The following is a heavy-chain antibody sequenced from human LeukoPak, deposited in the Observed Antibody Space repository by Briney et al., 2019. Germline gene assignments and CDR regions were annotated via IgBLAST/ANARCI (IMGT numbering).Heavy chain of an antibody. CDR2: INPNSGGT. Sequence: ASVKVSCKASGYTFTGYYMHWLRQAPGQGLEWMGWINPNSGGTNYAQKFQGRVTMTRDTSISTAYMELSRLRSDDTAVYYCARVFLGYCSSTSCYSFDYWGQGTLVTVSS. CDR3: ARVFLGYCSSTSCYSFDY. D-gene: IGHD2-2*01. J-gene: IGHJ4*02. V-gene: IGHV1-2*02. CDR1: GYTFTGYY.